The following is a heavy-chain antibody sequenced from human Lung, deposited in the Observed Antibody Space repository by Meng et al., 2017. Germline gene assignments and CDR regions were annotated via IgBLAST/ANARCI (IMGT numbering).Heavy chain of an antibody. CDR1: GGSISGSY. J-gene: IGHJ4*02. CDR2: INHGGST. Sequence: QVPQHTGAEGRFRPSSNLALPSAGYGGSISGSYWSWIRQSPAKGLEWIGKINHGGSTNYNPSLESRVTISVDTPKNQFSLRLTSMTVADTAVYYCARERHSTIIRGVIDFWGQGALVTVSS. CDR3: ARERHSTIIRGVIDF. D-gene: IGHD3-10*01. V-gene: IGHV4-34*01.